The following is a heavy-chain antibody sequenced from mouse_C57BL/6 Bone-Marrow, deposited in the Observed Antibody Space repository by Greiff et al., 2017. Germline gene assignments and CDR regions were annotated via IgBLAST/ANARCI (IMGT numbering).Heavy chain of an antibody. CDR1: GYSITSGYY. J-gene: IGHJ3*01. Sequence: DVQLQESGPGLVKPSQSLSLTCSVTGYSITSGYYWNWIRQFPGNKLEWMGYISYDGSNNYNPSLKNRISITRDTSKNQFFLKLSSVSTEDTATYYCPRGFANWGRETLDPVSA. CDR3: PRGFAN. CDR2: ISYDGSN. V-gene: IGHV3-6*01.